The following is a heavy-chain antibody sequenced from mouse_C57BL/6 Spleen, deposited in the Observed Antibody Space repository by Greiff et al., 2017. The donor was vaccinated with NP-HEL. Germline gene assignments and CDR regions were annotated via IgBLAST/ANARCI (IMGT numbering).Heavy chain of an antibody. CDR1: GYTFTSYW. V-gene: IGHV1-52*01. J-gene: IGHJ2*01. Sequence: VQLQQPGAELVRPGSSVKLSCKASGYTFTSYWMHWVKQRPIQGLEWIGNIDPSDSETHYNQKFKDKATLTVDKSSSTAYMQLSSLTSEYSAVYYCARSEYSNYFDYWGQGTTLTVSS. CDR2: IDPSDSET. CDR3: ARSEYSNYFDY. D-gene: IGHD2-5*01.